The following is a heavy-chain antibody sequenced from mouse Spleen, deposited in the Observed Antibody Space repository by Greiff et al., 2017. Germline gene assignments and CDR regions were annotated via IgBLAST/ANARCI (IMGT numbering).Heavy chain of an antibody. Sequence: EVMLVESGGGLVKLGGSLKLSCAASGFTFSSYAMSWVRQTPEKRLEWVATISSGGGNTYYPDSVKGRFTISRDNAKNTLYLQMSSLKSEDTAMYYCAIRTGAHYFDYWGQGTTLTVSS. CDR2: ISSGGGNT. V-gene: IGHV5-9*01. D-gene: IGHD4-1*01. CDR1: GFTFSSYA. J-gene: IGHJ2*01. CDR3: AIRTGAHYFDY.